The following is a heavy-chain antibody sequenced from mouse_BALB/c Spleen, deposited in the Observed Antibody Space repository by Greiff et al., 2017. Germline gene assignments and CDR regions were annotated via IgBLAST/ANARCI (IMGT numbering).Heavy chain of an antibody. V-gene: IGHV5-15*02. CDR2: ISNLAYSI. J-gene: IGHJ2*01. D-gene: IGHD2-3*01. CDR1: GFTFSDYG. Sequence: EVKLVESGGGLVQPGGSRKLSCAASGFTFSDYGMAWVRQAPGKGPEWVAFISNLAYSIYYADTVTGRFTISRENAKNTLYLEMSSLRSEDTAMYYCARVNDGYYFDYWGQGTTLTVSS. CDR3: ARVNDGYYFDY.